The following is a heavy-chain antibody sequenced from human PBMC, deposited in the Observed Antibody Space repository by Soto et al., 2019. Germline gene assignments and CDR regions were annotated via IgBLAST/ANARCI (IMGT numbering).Heavy chain of an antibody. D-gene: IGHD5-18*01. CDR3: AKEARGQLWHPGGAFDI. J-gene: IGHJ3*02. Sequence: GGSLRLSCAASGFTFSSYAMSWVRQAPGKGLEWVSAISGSGGSTYYADSVKGRFTNSRDNSKNTLYLQMNSLRAEDTAVYYCAKEARGQLWHPGGAFDIWGQGTMVTVSS. CDR1: GFTFSSYA. V-gene: IGHV3-23*01. CDR2: ISGSGGST.